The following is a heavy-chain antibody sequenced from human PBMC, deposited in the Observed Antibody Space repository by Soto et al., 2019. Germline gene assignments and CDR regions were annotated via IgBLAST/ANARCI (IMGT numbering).Heavy chain of an antibody. V-gene: IGHV4-31*03. CDR1: GGSISSGGYY. J-gene: IGHJ4*02. D-gene: IGHD7-27*01. Sequence: KTSATLSLTCTVSGGSISSGGYYWSWIRQHPGKGLEWIGYIYYSGSTYYNPSLKSRVTISVDTSKNQISLALTSVTAADTAVYYCARAKFESTGWHQFDIWGQGTLVTVSS. CDR2: IYYSGST. CDR3: ARAKFESTGWHQFDI.